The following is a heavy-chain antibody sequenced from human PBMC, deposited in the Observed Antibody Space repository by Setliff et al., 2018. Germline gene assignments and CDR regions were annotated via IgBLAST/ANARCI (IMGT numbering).Heavy chain of an antibody. CDR2: LYHSGTT. Sequence: KPSETLSLTCAVSGFSITSGYFWGWIRQPPGKGLEWIGSLYHSGTTYYNPSLKSRVTISVDTSKNQFSLNLTSVTAADTAVYYCARTGTYRYFDYWGQGALVTVSS. J-gene: IGHJ4*02. D-gene: IGHD1-1*01. V-gene: IGHV4-38-2*01. CDR1: GFSITSGYF. CDR3: ARTGTYRYFDY.